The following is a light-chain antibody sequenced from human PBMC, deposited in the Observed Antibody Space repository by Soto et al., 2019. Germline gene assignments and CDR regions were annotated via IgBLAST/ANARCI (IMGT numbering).Light chain of an antibody. Sequence: EIVLTQPPGTLSLSPGERATLSCRASQSVSNNYLAWYQQKPGQAPRLLIFGASTRATGIPARFSGSGSGTEFTLTISSLQSEDFAVYYCQQYSDWPLTFGGGTKVDIK. V-gene: IGKV3-15*01. CDR2: GAS. CDR3: QQYSDWPLT. CDR1: QSVSNN. J-gene: IGKJ4*01.